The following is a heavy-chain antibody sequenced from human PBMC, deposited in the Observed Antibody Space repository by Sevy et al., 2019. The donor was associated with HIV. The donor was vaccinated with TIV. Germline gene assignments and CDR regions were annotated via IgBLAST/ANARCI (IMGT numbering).Heavy chain of an antibody. Sequence: GGSLRLSCAASGFTFSDYYMSWIRQAPGKGLEWVSYMSSGTSYTNYADSVKGRFTISRVNAKNSLYLQMNSLRAEDTAVYYCARDRRSYGGQYFDYWGQGTLVTVSS. D-gene: IGHD1-26*01. CDR3: ARDRRSYGGQYFDY. V-gene: IGHV3-11*06. J-gene: IGHJ4*02. CDR1: GFTFSDYY. CDR2: MSSGTSYT.